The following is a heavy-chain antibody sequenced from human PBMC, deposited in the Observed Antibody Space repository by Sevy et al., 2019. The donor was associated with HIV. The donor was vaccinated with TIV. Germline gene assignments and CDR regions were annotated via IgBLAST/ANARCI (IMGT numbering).Heavy chain of an antibody. Sequence: GGSLRLSCAASGFAFRGSAIHWVRQASGKGLEWIGRIRSKGNSFATDYVPSVKGRFTISRDDSKKTAYLEMSSLKIDDTAVYYCAGQVGDTVMAISDYWGQGTLVTVSS. CDR1: GFAFRGSA. CDR3: AGQVGDTVMAISDY. V-gene: IGHV3-73*01. J-gene: IGHJ4*02. CDR2: IRSKGNSFAT. D-gene: IGHD1-26*01.